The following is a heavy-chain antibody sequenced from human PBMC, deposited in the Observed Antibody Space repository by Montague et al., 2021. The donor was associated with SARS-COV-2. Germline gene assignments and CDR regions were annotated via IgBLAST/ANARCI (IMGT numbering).Heavy chain of an antibody. Sequence: CAISGDSVSSNIATWNWIRQSPSRGLEWLGRTYYTSKWYNDYAESVKSRITIDPDTSKHQFSLHLNSVTPEDTAVYYCARIPVGSKYYFDFWGQGTLVTVSS. V-gene: IGHV6-1*01. CDR2: TYYTSKWYN. CDR3: ARIPVGSKYYFDF. D-gene: IGHD2-2*01. CDR1: GDSVSSNIAT. J-gene: IGHJ4*02.